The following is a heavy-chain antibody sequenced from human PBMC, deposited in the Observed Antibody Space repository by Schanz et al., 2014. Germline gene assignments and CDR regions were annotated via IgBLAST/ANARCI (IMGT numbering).Heavy chain of an antibody. J-gene: IGHJ6*02. CDR3: ARVKSRQWRTRHYYYGMDV. Sequence: EVQLVESGGGLVQPGGSLRLSCAASGFTVSSNYMSWVRQAPGKGLDWVSVIRSGGSTHYADSVKGRFTISTHNSKNTLYLQRNSLRAEDTAWYYCARVKSRQWRTRHYYYGMDVWGQGTTVTVSS. CDR1: GFTVSSNY. CDR2: IRSGGST. V-gene: IGHV3-53*04. D-gene: IGHD6-19*01.